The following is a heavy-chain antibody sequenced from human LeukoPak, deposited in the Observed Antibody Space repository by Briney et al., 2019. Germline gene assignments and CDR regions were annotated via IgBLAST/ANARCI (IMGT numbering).Heavy chain of an antibody. J-gene: IGHJ5*02. V-gene: IGHV3-7*01. CDR1: RFIFSSYW. Sequence: GGSLRLSCAASRFIFSSYWMSWVRQAPGKGLEWVANIKQDGSEKYYVDSVKGRFTISRDNAKNSLFLEMNSLRAEDTAVYYCARVRGAAAGNSFRFDPWGLGTLVTVSS. CDR3: ARVRGAAAGNSFRFDP. CDR2: IKQDGSEK. D-gene: IGHD6-13*01.